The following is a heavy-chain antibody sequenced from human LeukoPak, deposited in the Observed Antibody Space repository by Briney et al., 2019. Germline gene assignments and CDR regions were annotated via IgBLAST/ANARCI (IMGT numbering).Heavy chain of an antibody. CDR2: INHSGST. J-gene: IGHJ4*02. CDR3: ARAQVGAYYYDSSGYEGFDY. V-gene: IGHV4-34*01. D-gene: IGHD3-22*01. CDR1: GGSFSGYY. Sequence: PSETLSLTCAVYGGSFSGYYWTWIRQPPGKGLEWIGEINHSGSTNYNPSLKSRATISVDTSKNQFSLKVTSVTAADTAVYYCARAQVGAYYYDSSGYEGFDYWGQGTLVTVSS.